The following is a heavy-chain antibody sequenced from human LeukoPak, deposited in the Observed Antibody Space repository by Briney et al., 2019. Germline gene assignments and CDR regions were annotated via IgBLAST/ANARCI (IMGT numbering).Heavy chain of an antibody. CDR3: ARQSLAASGLDS. V-gene: IGHV3-30*04. Sequence: GGSLRLSCAVSGFTFSAHDMHWVRQPPGKGLDWVAVVNTDGSYTSYAASVKGRFTISRDNSENTVVLQMNSLSVDDPAVYYCARQSLAASGLDSWGQGMLVTV. D-gene: IGHD6-13*01. CDR1: GFTFSAHD. J-gene: IGHJ4*02. CDR2: VNTDGSYT.